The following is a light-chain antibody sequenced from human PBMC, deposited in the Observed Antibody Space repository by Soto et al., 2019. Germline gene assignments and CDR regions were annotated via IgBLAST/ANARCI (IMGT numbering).Light chain of an antibody. J-gene: IGKJ5*01. Sequence: DIQLTQSPSTLSAFVGDRVTITCRASQSISSWLAWYQQKPGQAPKLLIQKASTLESGVPSRFSGSGSGTEFTLTINSLQPDDFATYYCQRYNTYSITFGQGTRLEIK. CDR1: QSISSW. V-gene: IGKV1-5*03. CDR3: QRYNTYSIT. CDR2: KAS.